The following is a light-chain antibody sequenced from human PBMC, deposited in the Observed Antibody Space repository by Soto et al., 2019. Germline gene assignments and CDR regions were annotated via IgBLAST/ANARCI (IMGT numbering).Light chain of an antibody. J-gene: IGKJ1*01. CDR2: QTS. CDR1: QYINTR. Sequence: EIGLSQSPATLSSFTGDRVTLSCRASQYINTRLAWYQHRPGQAPKLLIYQTSIMAAGIPARFSASGSGTDFTLTISDVQPEDFALYYCHQRQSWPRTFGQGTKVDIK. CDR3: HQRQSWPRT. V-gene: IGKV3-11*01.